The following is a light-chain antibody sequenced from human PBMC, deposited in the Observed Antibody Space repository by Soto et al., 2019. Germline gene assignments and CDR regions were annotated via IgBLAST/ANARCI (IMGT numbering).Light chain of an antibody. CDR1: QSVSSY. V-gene: IGKV3-11*01. CDR2: DAS. Sequence: EIVLTQSPATQSLSPGERATLSGRASQSVSSYLAWYQQKPGQVPRLVIYDASNRATGIPGRFSGSGSGTDFTLTISSLEPEDFGVYYCQQRSSWPRTFGQGTKVEIK. J-gene: IGKJ1*01. CDR3: QQRSSWPRT.